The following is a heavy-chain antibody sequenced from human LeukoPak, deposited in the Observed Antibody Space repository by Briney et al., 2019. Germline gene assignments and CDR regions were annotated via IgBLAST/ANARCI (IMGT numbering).Heavy chain of an antibody. CDR3: AKDGGDSSGYYAEYNWFDP. J-gene: IGHJ5*02. D-gene: IGHD3-22*01. CDR1: GFTFSSYA. CDR2: ISGSGGST. V-gene: IGHV3-23*01. Sequence: PGGSLRLSCAASGFTFSSYAMSWVRQAPGKGLEWVSAISGSGGSTYYADSVKGRFTISRDNSKNTLYLQMNSLRAEDTAVYYCAKDGGDSSGYYAEYNWFDPWGQGPLVTVSS.